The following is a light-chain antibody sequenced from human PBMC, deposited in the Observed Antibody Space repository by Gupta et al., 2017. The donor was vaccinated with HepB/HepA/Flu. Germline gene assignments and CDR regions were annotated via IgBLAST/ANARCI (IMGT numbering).Light chain of an antibody. Sequence: DIVMTQSPYSLAVSLGERATINCKSSQSVLYSSNNKKYLAWYQQKPGQPPKLLIYWASTRESGVPDSFSGSGSGTDFTLTISSRQAEDVAVYYCQQEDSTPFTFGHGTKVYIK. CDR2: WAS. J-gene: IGKJ3*01. CDR1: QSVLYSSNNKKY. V-gene: IGKV4-1*01. CDR3: QQEDSTPFT.